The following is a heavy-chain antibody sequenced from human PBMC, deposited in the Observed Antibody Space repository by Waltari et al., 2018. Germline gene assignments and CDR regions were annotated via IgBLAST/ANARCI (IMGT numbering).Heavy chain of an antibody. Sequence: QMQLVQSGPEVKKPGTSVKVSCKASGFTFTSSAVQWLRQARGQRLEWIGWIVVGSGNTNYAQKFQERVTITRDMSTSTAYMELSSLRSEDTAVYYCAALPRYYGSGSYYNFPVDYWGQGTLVTVSS. J-gene: IGHJ4*02. D-gene: IGHD3-10*01. CDR2: IVVGSGNT. V-gene: IGHV1-58*01. CDR1: GFTFTSSA. CDR3: AALPRYYGSGSYYNFPVDY.